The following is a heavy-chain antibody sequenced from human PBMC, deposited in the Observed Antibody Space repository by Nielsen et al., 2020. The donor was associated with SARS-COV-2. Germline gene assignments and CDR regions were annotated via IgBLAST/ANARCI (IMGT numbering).Heavy chain of an antibody. D-gene: IGHD4-17*01. CDR3: AHRSATTSRFDY. CDR2: IYWEDDK. J-gene: IGHJ4*01. CDR1: GFSLTTSGEG. V-gene: IGHV2-5*02. Sequence: SGPTLVKPTQTLTLTCTFSGFSLTTSGEGVGWIRQPPGKALEWLSLIYWEDDKRYSPSLKSRLTITKDTSKNQVVLTMTNMDPVDTARYYCAHRSATTSRFDYWGQGTLVTVSS.